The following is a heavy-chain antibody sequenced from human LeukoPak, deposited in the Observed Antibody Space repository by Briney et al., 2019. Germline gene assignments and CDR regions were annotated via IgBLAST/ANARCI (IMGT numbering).Heavy chain of an antibody. Sequence: GGSLRLSCAASGFTFSSYWMSWVRQAPGKGLEWVANVKQDGSEKNYVDSVKGRFTNSRDNAKNSLYLQMNSRRAEDSAFYYCGASVFGWGQGALVTVSS. V-gene: IGHV3-7*03. D-gene: IGHD3-3*01. CDR3: GASVFG. CDR2: VKQDGSEK. CDR1: GFTFSSYW. J-gene: IGHJ4*02.